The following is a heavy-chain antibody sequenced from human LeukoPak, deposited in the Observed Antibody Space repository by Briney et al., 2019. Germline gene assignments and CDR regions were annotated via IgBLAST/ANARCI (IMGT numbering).Heavy chain of an antibody. CDR1: GFTFSSYW. CDR3: ARVRYGNYFDY. V-gene: IGHV3-74*01. J-gene: IGHJ4*02. CDR2: INSDGSST. Sequence: GGSLRLSCAASGFTFSSYWMHWVRQAPGKGLVWVSRINSDGSSTSYADSVKGRFTISRDNAKNSLYLQMSSLRAEDTAVYYCARVRYGNYFDYWGQGTLVTVSS. D-gene: IGHD3-10*01.